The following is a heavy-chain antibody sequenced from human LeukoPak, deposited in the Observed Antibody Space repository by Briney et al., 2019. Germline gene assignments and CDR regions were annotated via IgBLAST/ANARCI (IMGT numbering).Heavy chain of an antibody. J-gene: IGHJ4*02. CDR3: ARLQRSSTSLQ. D-gene: IGHD6-13*01. CDR1: GYTFTGYY. CDR2: INSNTSGT. V-gene: IGHV1-2*06. Sequence: ASVKVSCKASGYTFTGYYMHWVRQAPGQGLEWMGRINSNTSGTNYAQRVQGRVTMTRDTTTSTAYMDLSRLRSDDTAVYYCARLQRSSTSLQWGQGTLVTVSS.